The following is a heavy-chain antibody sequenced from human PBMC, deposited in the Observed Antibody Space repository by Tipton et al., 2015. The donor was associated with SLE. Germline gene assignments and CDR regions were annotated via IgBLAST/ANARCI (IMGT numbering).Heavy chain of an antibody. CDR2: IYNSGIT. Sequence: GASMTSGNNCWSWVRQPAGKPLEWIGRIYNSGITNYNPSLKSRVTISVDTAKDQFSLTLTSVTAADTAVYYCARETTVTTVSDFYHYMDVWGKGATVTVSS. CDR3: ARETTVTTVSDFYHYMDV. V-gene: IGHV4-61*02. J-gene: IGHJ6*03. D-gene: IGHD4-17*01. CDR1: GASMTSGNNC.